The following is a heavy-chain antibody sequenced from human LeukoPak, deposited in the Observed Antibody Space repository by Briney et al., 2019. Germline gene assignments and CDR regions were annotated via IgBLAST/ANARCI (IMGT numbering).Heavy chain of an antibody. D-gene: IGHD4-23*01. Sequence: LGGSLGLSCAASGFTFSAYAMSWVRQAPGKGLEWVSGISGGGGSTYNADSVKGRFTTSRDNSKNTLYLQMNSLRADDTAVYYCAKDSAYGGNSPSDYWGQGTLVTVSS. CDR2: ISGGGGST. CDR1: GFTFSAYA. CDR3: AKDSAYGGNSPSDY. V-gene: IGHV3-23*01. J-gene: IGHJ4*02.